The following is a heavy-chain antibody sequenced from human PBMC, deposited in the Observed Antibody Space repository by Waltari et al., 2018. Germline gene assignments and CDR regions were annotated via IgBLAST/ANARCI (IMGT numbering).Heavy chain of an antibody. J-gene: IGHJ4*02. CDR3: VRGGAYCGGECYDY. Sequence: QVQLVQSGAEVRTPGSSVKVSCKASGGTFSSYAISWVRQPPGQGLEGMGGIIPIFGTANYAQKFQGRVTITADESTSTAYMELSSLRSEDTAVYYCVRGGAYCGGECYDYWGQGTLVTVSS. V-gene: IGHV1-69*01. CDR2: IIPIFGTA. D-gene: IGHD2-21*01. CDR1: GGTFSSYA.